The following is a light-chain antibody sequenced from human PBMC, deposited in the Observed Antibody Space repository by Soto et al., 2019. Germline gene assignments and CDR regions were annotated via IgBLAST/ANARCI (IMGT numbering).Light chain of an antibody. CDR3: LQYINWPFT. J-gene: IGKJ2*01. CDR1: QSVSSN. V-gene: IGKV3-15*01. CDR2: GAS. Sequence: IVMTQSPGTLSVSPWERVTLSCRASQSVSSNLAWYQQKPGQAPRLLLYGASTRATGIPARFSGSGSGTEFTLTISSLQSEDFAVYYCLQYINWPFTFGQGTKVDIK.